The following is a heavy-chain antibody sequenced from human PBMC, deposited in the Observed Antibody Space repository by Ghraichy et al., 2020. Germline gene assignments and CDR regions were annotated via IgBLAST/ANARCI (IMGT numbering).Heavy chain of an antibody. CDR3: ARTTVTHYYFDY. CDR1: GGSISSYC. V-gene: IGHV4-4*07. Sequence: SETLSLTCTVSGGSISSYCWSWIRHPAGKGLEWIGRIYTSGSTNYNPSLKSRVTMSVDTSKNQFSLKLSSVTAADTAVSYCARTTVTHYYFDYWGQGTLVTVSS. CDR2: IYTSGST. J-gene: IGHJ4*02. D-gene: IGHD4-17*01.